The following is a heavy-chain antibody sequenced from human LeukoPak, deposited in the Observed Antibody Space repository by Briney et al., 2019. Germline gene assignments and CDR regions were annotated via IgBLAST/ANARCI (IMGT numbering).Heavy chain of an antibody. CDR2: IYYSGST. CDR3: ARYYYYGMDV. CDR1: GGSISSYY. V-gene: IGHV4-59*01. Sequence: PSETLSLTCTVSGGSISSYYWSWIRQPPGKGLEWVGYIYYSGSTNYNPYLKSRVPISVDTSKNQFSLKLSSVTAADTAVYYCARYYYYGMDVWGQGTTVTVSS. J-gene: IGHJ6*02.